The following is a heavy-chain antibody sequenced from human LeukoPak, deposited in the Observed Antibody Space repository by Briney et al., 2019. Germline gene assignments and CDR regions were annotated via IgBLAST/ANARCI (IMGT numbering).Heavy chain of an antibody. D-gene: IGHD3-16*01. CDR3: ARDPDGLRLSWFDP. CDR1: GFTFSSYA. V-gene: IGHV3-30-3*01. J-gene: IGHJ5*02. CDR2: ISYDGSNK. Sequence: QPGGSLRLSCAASGFTFSSYAMHWVRQAPGKGLEWVAVISYDGSNKYYADSVKGRFTISRDNSKNTLYLQMNSLRAEDTAVYYCARDPDGLRLSWFDPWGQGTLVTVSS.